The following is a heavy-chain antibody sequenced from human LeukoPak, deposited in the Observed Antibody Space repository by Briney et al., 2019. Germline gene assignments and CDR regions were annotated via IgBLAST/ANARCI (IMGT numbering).Heavy chain of an antibody. D-gene: IGHD1-7*01. Sequence: SETLSLTCTVSGGSISSYYWSWIRQPPGKGLEWIGYIYYSGSTNYNPSLKSRVTISVDTSKNQFSLKLSSVTAADTAVYYCARRRELREFDYWGRGTLVTVSS. CDR2: IYYSGST. V-gene: IGHV4-59*08. CDR1: GGSISSYY. J-gene: IGHJ4*02. CDR3: ARRRELREFDY.